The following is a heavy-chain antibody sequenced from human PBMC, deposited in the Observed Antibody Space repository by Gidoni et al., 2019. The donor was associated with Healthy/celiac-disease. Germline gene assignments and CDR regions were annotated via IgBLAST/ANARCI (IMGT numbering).Heavy chain of an antibody. Sequence: QVQLVESGGGVVQPGRSLRLSCAASGFTFSSYGMHWVRQAPGKGLEWVAVISYDGSNKYYADSVKGRFTISRDNSKNTLYLQMNSLRAEDTAVYYCAKVLCIAVTTCGMDVWGQGTTVTVSS. J-gene: IGHJ6*02. CDR1: GFTFSSYG. D-gene: IGHD4-17*01. CDR3: AKVLCIAVTTCGMDV. V-gene: IGHV3-30*18. CDR2: ISYDGSNK.